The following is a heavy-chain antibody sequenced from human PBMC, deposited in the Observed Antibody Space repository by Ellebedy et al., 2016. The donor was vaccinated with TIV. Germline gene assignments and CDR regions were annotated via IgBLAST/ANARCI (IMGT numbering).Heavy chain of an antibody. D-gene: IGHD5-24*01. CDR2: IRNRAKNYMT. J-gene: IGHJ4*02. V-gene: IGHV3-72*01. Sequence: PGGSLRLSCAASGSSFSDHYMDWVRQAPGRGLEWVARIRNRAKNYMTEYAASVKGRFTISRDDSKNSLSLQMNSRKIEDTAVYFCARAAYGHGYDYWGQGTLVTVS. CDR3: ARAAYGHGYDY. CDR1: GSSFSDHY.